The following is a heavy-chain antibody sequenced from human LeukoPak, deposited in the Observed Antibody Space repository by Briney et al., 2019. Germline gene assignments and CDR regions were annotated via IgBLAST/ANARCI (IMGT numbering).Heavy chain of an antibody. V-gene: IGHV4-4*03. CDR3: ASPLGYCSSTNCYGDY. J-gene: IGHJ4*02. CDR1: GVSIRSSYW. CDR2: IFHTGST. Sequence: PPESLSLTCAVSGVSIRSSYWWSWVRQPPGKGLEWIGQIFHTGSTNYNPSLKSRVTISVDKSKSQFSLKLTSVTAADTAVYYCASPLGYCSSTNCYGDYWGQGTLVTVSS. D-gene: IGHD2-2*01.